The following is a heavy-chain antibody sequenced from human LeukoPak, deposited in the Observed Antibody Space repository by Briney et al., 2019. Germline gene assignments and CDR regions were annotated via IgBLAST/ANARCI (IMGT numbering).Heavy chain of an antibody. CDR1: GFTFSSYS. V-gene: IGHV3-21*01. CDR3: ARYIVVVPAAIEPYGMDV. Sequence: PGGSLRLSCAASGFTFSSYSMNWVRQAPGKGLEWVSSISSSSSYIYYADSVKGRFTISRDNAKNSLYLQMNSLRAEDTAVYYCARYIVVVPAAIEPYGMDVWGQGTTVTVSS. J-gene: IGHJ6*02. CDR2: ISSSSSYI. D-gene: IGHD2-2*02.